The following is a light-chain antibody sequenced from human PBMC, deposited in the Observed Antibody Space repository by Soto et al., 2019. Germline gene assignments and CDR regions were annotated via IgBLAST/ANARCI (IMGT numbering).Light chain of an antibody. CDR3: QQYGSSPKT. CDR1: QTISSTY. Sequence: VLTQSPGTLSLSPGDRATLSCRASQTISSTYLAWYQQKPGQAPRLLIYAASTRATGIPDRFSGSGSGTDLTLTISRLEPEDFAVYYCQQYGSSPKTFGQGTKVDIK. CDR2: AAS. V-gene: IGKV3-20*01. J-gene: IGKJ1*01.